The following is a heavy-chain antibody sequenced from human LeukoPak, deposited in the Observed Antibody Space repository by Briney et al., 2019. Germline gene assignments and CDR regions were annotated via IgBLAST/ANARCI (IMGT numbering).Heavy chain of an antibody. CDR1: GGSFSGYY. CDR3: ARALYSNLLFYY. CDR2: INHSGST. V-gene: IGHV4-34*01. J-gene: IGHJ4*02. D-gene: IGHD4-11*01. Sequence: PSETLSLTCAVYGGSFSGYYWSWIRQPPGKGLEWIGEINHSGSTNYNPSLKSRVTIPVDTSKNQFSLKLSSVTAADTAVYYCARALYSNLLFYYWGLGTLVSVSS.